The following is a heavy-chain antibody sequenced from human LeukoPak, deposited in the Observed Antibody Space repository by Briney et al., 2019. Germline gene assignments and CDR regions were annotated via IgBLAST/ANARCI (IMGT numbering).Heavy chain of an antibody. Sequence: GGSLRLSCAASGFTFSSYGMSRVRQAPGKGLEWVSAISGSGGSTYYADSVKGRFTISRDNSKNTLYLQMNSLRAEDTAVYYCAKSPYYDILTSGDYWGQGTLVTVSS. CDR3: AKSPYYDILTSGDY. V-gene: IGHV3-23*01. CDR2: ISGSGGST. J-gene: IGHJ4*02. CDR1: GFTFSSYG. D-gene: IGHD3-9*01.